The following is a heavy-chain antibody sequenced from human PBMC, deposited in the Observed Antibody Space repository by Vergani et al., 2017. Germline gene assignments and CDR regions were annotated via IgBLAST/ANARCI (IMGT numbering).Heavy chain of an antibody. CDR2: ISGSGGST. CDR3: AKALGSYYFDY. J-gene: IGHJ4*02. Sequence: DVHLAESGGGFFQPGGSLRLSCSASGFTFSSYAMSWVRQAPGKGLEWVSAISGSGGSTYYADSVKGRFTISRDNSKNTLYLQMNSLRAEDTAVYYCAKALGSYYFDYWGQGTLVTVSS. CDR1: GFTFSSYA. D-gene: IGHD6-13*01. V-gene: IGHV3-23*04.